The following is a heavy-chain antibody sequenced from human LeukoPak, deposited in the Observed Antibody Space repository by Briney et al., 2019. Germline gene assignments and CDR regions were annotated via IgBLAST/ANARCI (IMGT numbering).Heavy chain of an antibody. CDR2: ITDSGDGK. CDR1: GFTFSSSA. CDR3: AKDSPVATR. J-gene: IGHJ4*02. D-gene: IGHD1-26*01. Sequence: GGSLRLSCAASGFTFSSSAMSWVRQAPGKGLAWVSSITDSGDGKYYADSVKGRFTISRDDSKNTLYLQMNSLRAEDTAVYYCAKDSPVATRWGQGTLVTVSS. V-gene: IGHV3-23*01.